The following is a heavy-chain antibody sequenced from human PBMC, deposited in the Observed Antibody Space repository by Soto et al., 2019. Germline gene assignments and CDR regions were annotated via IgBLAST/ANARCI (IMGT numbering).Heavy chain of an antibody. Sequence: GASVKVSCKASGYTFTSYGISWVRQAPGQGLEWMGWISAYNGNTNYAQKLQGRVTMTTDTSTSTAYMELRSLRSDDTAVYYCARSITMVRGVIIDYYYYYMDVWGKGTTVTVSS. CDR3: ARSITMVRGVIIDYYYYYMDV. CDR1: GYTFTSYG. V-gene: IGHV1-18*01. D-gene: IGHD3-10*01. CDR2: ISAYNGNT. J-gene: IGHJ6*03.